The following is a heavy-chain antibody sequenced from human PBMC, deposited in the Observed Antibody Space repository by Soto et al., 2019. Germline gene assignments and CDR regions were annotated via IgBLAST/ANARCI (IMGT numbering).Heavy chain of an antibody. V-gene: IGHV4-31*01. CDR2: IYFSGST. Sequence: QVHLKESGRGLVKPSQTLSLTCTVSGGSISSGGYYWSWIRQHPGKGLEWIGYIYFSGSTYYNPSLKSLVTISVDTSKNLFALKLSSVTAADTAVYYFARGITMVRGVINGNWFDPWGQGTLVTVSS. D-gene: IGHD3-10*01. CDR3: ARGITMVRGVINGNWFDP. CDR1: GGSISSGGYY. J-gene: IGHJ5*02.